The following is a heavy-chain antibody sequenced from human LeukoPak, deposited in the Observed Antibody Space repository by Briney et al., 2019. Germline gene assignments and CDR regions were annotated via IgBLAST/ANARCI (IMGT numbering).Heavy chain of an antibody. D-gene: IGHD6-13*01. CDR1: GGSFSGYY. J-gene: IGHJ4*02. CDR3: ARGVGIAAAGKVFDY. CDR2: INHSGST. V-gene: IGHV4-34*01. Sequence: SETLSLTCAVYGGSFSGYYWSWIRQPPGKGLEWIGEINHSGSTNYNPSLKSRVTISVDTSKNQFSLKLSSVTAADTAVYYCARGVGIAAAGKVFDYWGQGTLVTVSS.